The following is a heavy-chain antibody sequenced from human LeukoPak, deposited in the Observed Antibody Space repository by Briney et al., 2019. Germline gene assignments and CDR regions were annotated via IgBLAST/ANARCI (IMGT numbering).Heavy chain of an antibody. Sequence: ASVKVSCKASGYTFTSYYMHWVRQAPGQGLEWMGWINPNSGGTNSAQKFQGRVTMTRDTSISTAFMELSELRSDDTAVYYCATAANWNDVLSPCDFWGQGTLVTVSS. D-gene: IGHD1-1*01. CDR3: ATAANWNDVLSPCDF. J-gene: IGHJ4*02. CDR1: GYTFTSYY. V-gene: IGHV1-2*02. CDR2: INPNSGGT.